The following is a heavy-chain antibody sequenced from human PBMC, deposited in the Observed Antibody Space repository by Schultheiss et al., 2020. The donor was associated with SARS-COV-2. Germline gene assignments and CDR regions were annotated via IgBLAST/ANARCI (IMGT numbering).Heavy chain of an antibody. J-gene: IGHJ2*01. Sequence: GGSLRLSCAASGFTFSSYAMSWVRQAPGKGLEWVSAISGSGGSTYYADSVKGRFTISRDNSKNTLYLQMNSLRAEDTAVYYCAKDVGYGDYLNWYFDLWGRGTLVTVSS. V-gene: IGHV3-23*01. CDR2: ISGSGGST. D-gene: IGHD4-17*01. CDR3: AKDVGYGDYLNWYFDL. CDR1: GFTFSSYA.